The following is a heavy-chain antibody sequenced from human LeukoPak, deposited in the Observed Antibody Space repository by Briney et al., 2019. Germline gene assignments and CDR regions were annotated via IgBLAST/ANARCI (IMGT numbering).Heavy chain of an antibody. D-gene: IGHD1/OR15-1a*01. CDR1: GITIRSSG. J-gene: IGHJ4*02. CDR2: ISASDGST. Sequence: GGSQRLSCAASGITIRSSGMSWVRQAPGKGLEWVSGISASDGSTYYADSVQGRFTISRDSSENTLYLQMNSLRAGDTAIYYCTKDEGWEHHYWGQGTLVTVSS. CDR3: TKDEGWEHHY. V-gene: IGHV3-23*01.